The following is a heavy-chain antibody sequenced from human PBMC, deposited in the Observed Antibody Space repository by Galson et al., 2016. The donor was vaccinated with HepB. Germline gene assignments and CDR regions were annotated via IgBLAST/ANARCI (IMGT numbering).Heavy chain of an antibody. D-gene: IGHD3-22*01. J-gene: IGHJ4*01. CDR3: ATDHDDFATSTFYYAFDY. Sequence: SCKASGFTYSSYSMNWVRQAPGKGLEWISYIGASGTNIYHADSVKGRFSTSRDNAKNSLYLQMNNLRDEDTAVYYCATDHDDFATSTFYYAFDYWGQGTLVTVTS. CDR1: GFTYSSYS. V-gene: IGHV3-48*02. CDR2: IGASGTNI.